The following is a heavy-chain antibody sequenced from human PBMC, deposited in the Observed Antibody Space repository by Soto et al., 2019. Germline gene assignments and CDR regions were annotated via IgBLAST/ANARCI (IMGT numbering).Heavy chain of an antibody. Sequence: PGGSLRLSCAASGFTFSDYVMHWVRQAPGKGLEWVAVISYDGSNNNYADSVKGRFTISRDNSKNSLYLQMNSLRAEDTAVYYCASLHTVTTYYFDYWGQGTLVTVSS. J-gene: IGHJ4*02. V-gene: IGHV3-30-3*01. CDR1: GFTFSDYV. D-gene: IGHD4-17*01. CDR3: ASLHTVTTYYFDY. CDR2: ISYDGSNN.